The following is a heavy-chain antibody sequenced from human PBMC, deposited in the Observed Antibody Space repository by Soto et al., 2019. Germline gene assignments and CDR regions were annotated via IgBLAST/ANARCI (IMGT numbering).Heavy chain of an antibody. CDR3: ATAAREYYHCGMDV. V-gene: IGHV3-23*01. CDR2: ISGSGGST. Sequence: PGGSLRLSCAASGFTFSSYAMSWVRQAPGKGLEWVSAISGSGGSTYYADSVKGRFTISRDNSKNTLYLQMNSLRAEDTAVYYYATAAREYYHCGMDVWGQGTTVTVSS. CDR1: GFTFSSYA. J-gene: IGHJ6*02.